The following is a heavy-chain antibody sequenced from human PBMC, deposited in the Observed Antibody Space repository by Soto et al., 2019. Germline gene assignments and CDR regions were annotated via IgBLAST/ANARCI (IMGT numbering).Heavy chain of an antibody. CDR1: GFAFSTSW. CDR2: IVSDGSVR. CDR3: ARDKAYGLDV. V-gene: IGHV3-74*01. J-gene: IGHJ6*02. Sequence: EVQLVESGGGLVQPGGSLRLSCAASGFAFSTSWMHWVRQTPGKGLVWVSRIVSDGSVRSYADSVKGRFTISRDNAKNTLYLQMNSLRTEDTAVYYCARDKAYGLDVWGLGTTVTVSS.